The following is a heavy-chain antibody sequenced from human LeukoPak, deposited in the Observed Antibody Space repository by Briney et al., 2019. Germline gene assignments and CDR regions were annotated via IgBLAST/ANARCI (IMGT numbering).Heavy chain of an antibody. J-gene: IGHJ3*02. V-gene: IGHV3-23*01. CDR3: AKNRPLSAFDI. CDR1: GFTFSSHA. Sequence: PGGSLRLSCAASGFTFSSHAMSWVRQAPGKGLEWVSSISGGGANTYYADSVKGRFTISRDNSKNALYVQMNSLRAEDTAVYYCAKNRPLSAFDIWGQGTMVTVSS. CDR2: ISGGGANT. D-gene: IGHD2/OR15-2a*01.